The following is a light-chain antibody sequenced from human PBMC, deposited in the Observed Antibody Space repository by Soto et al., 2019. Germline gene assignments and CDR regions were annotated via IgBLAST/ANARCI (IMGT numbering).Light chain of an antibody. Sequence: EIVLTQSPGTLSLSPGERATVXXRASQSVSSFLAWYQQKPGQAPRLLIFGAASRATGIPDRFSGRGSGTDFTLTISRLEPEDFAVYYCQQYGSSSTFGQGTKVDI. CDR2: GAA. V-gene: IGKV3-20*01. CDR1: QSVSSF. J-gene: IGKJ1*01. CDR3: QQYGSSST.